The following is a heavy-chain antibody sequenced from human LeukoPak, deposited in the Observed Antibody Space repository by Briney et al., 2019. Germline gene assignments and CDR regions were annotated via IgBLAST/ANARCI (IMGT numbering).Heavy chain of an antibody. V-gene: IGHV4-39*01. CDR2: IYYSGST. J-gene: IGHJ6*03. CDR1: GGSISSSSYY. Sequence: SETLSLTCTVSGGSISSSSYYWGWIRQPPGEGLEWIGSIYYSGSTYYNPSLKSRVTISVDTSKNQFSLKLSSVTAADTAVYYCARQLGGVIAAPQGRGYYYMDVWGKGTTVTVSS. CDR3: ARQLGGVIAAPQGRGYYYMDV. D-gene: IGHD6-6*01.